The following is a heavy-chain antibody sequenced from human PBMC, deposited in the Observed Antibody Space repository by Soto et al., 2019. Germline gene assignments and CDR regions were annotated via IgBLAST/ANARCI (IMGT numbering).Heavy chain of an antibody. CDR3: ARDLAAVPRAFDY. CDR1: GGSISSYF. V-gene: IGHV4-59*01. J-gene: IGHJ4*02. Sequence: NPSETLSLTCTVSGGSISSYFYIWVRQPPGKGLEWIGSVYYTGTTDYNPSLNSRVTISVDTSKTQFSLNLRSVTAADTAVYYCARDLAAVPRAFDYWGRGTLVTVSS. D-gene: IGHD6-13*01. CDR2: VYYTGTT.